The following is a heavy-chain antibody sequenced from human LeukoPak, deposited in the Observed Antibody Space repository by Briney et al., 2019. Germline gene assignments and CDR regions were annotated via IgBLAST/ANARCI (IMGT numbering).Heavy chain of an antibody. Sequence: TGPALVKPTQTLTLTCTFSGFSLSTSGVGVGWICQPPGKALEWLALIYWNDDKRYSPSLKSRLTITKDTSKNQVVLTMTNMDPVDTATYYCAHLDGYNCFDYWGQGTLVTVSS. CDR1: GFSLSTSGVG. D-gene: IGHD5-24*01. V-gene: IGHV2-5*01. J-gene: IGHJ4*02. CDR3: AHLDGYNCFDY. CDR2: IYWNDDK.